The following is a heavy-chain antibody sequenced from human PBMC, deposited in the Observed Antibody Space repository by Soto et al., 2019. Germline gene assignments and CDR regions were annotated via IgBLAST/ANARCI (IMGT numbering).Heavy chain of an antibody. Sequence: ASVKVSCKASGYTFTSYDINWVRQATGQGLGWMGWMNPNSGNTGYAQKFQGRVTMTRNTSISTAYMELSSLRSEDTAVYYCARGIFSSWYQEPFDYWGQGTLVTVSS. J-gene: IGHJ4*02. CDR2: MNPNSGNT. CDR3: ARGIFSSWYQEPFDY. D-gene: IGHD6-13*01. CDR1: GYTFTSYD. V-gene: IGHV1-8*01.